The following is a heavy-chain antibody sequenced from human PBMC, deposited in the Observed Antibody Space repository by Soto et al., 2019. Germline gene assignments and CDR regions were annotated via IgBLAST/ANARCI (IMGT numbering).Heavy chain of an antibody. D-gene: IGHD3-10*01. V-gene: IGHV3-48*01. CDR3: VRDGGDFDY. CDR1: GFTFSTYS. Sequence: PGGSLRLSCAASGFTFSTYSMNWVRQAPGKGLEWVSYISPSSDAIYYADSVKGRFTISRDNAKNSLYLQMNSLRGEDTAMYYCVRDGGDFDYWGQGTLVTVSS. CDR2: ISPSSDAI. J-gene: IGHJ4*02.